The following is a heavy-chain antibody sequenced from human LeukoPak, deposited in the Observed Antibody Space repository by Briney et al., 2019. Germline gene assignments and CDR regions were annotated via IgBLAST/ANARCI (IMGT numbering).Heavy chain of an antibody. V-gene: IGHV1-24*01. CDR2: FDPEDGET. D-gene: IGHD3-10*01. Sequence: ASVKVSCKVSGYTLTELSMHWVRQAPGKGPEWMGGFDPEDGETIYAKKFQGRVTMTEDTSTDTGYMELSSLRFEDTAVYYCATDQRGAGLGFVYGSGSFNGLDVWGQGTTVTVSS. J-gene: IGHJ6*02. CDR1: GYTLTELS. CDR3: ATDQRGAGLGFVYGSGSFNGLDV.